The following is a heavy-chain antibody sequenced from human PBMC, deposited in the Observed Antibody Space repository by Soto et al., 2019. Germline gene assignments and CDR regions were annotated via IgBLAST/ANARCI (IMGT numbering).Heavy chain of an antibody. CDR2: ISAYNGNT. V-gene: IGHV1-18*04. D-gene: IGHD1-7*01. Sequence: ASVKVSCKASGYTFTSYGISWVRQAPGQGLEWMGWISAYNGNTNYAQKLQGRVTMTTDASTSTAYMELRSLRSDDTAVYYCALAGTTVIYYYYGMDVWGQGTTVTVSS. J-gene: IGHJ6*02. CDR3: ALAGTTVIYYYYGMDV. CDR1: GYTFTSYG.